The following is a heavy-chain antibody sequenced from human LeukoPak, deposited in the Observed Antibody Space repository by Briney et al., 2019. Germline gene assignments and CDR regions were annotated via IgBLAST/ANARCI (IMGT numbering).Heavy chain of an antibody. J-gene: IGHJ4*02. CDR3: ARSPGDGWYFDY. CDR2: IIPIFGTA. D-gene: IGHD5-24*01. V-gene: IGHV1-69*13. CDR1: GGTFSSYA. Sequence: GASVKVSCKASGGTFSSYAISWVRQAPGQGLKWMGGIIPIFGTANYAQKFQGRVTITADESTSTAYMELSSLRSEDTAVYYCARSPGDGWYFDYWGQGTLVTVSS.